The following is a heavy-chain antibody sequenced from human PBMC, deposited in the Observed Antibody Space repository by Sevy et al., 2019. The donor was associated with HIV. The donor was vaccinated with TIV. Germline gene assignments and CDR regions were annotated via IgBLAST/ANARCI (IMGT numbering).Heavy chain of an antibody. D-gene: IGHD2-2*01. J-gene: IGHJ1*01. CDR3: ARGRGDIVVVPAATHDSSFQH. Sequence: SETLSLTCAVYGGSFSGYYWSWIRQPPGKGLEWIGEINHSGSTNYNPSLKSRVTISVDTSKNQFSLKLSSVTAADTAGYYCARGRGDIVVVPAATHDSSFQHWGQGTLVTVSS. CDR2: INHSGST. V-gene: IGHV4-34*01. CDR1: GGSFSGYY.